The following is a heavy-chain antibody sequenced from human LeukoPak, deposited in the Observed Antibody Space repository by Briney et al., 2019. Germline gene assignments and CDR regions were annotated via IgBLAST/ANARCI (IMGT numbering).Heavy chain of an antibody. CDR2: IYDIGST. J-gene: IGHJ5*02. CDR1: GGSVSSYY. V-gene: IGHV4-59*08. D-gene: IGHD3-22*01. Sequence: SETLSLTYTVSGGSVSSYYWSWIRQPPGKGLEWIGYIYDIGSTKYNPSLKSRVTMSVDTSKNQFSLKLSSVTAADTAVYHCARTYYYDSSGYLNHWFDPWGQGTLVTVSS. CDR3: ARTYYYDSSGYLNHWFDP.